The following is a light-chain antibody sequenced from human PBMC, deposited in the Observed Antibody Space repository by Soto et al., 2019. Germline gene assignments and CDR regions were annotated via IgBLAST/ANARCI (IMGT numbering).Light chain of an antibody. CDR1: SSDIGNYNY. J-gene: IGLJ1*01. CDR2: EVS. Sequence: QSVLTQPASVSGSPGQSITISCTGTSSDIGNYNYVSWYQQHPNKAPKLLIYEVSNRPSGLSDRFSGTKSGNTASLTISCLRAEDEADYYCSSYTSSSTLVFGTGTKLTVL. CDR3: SSYTSSSTLV. V-gene: IGLV2-14*01.